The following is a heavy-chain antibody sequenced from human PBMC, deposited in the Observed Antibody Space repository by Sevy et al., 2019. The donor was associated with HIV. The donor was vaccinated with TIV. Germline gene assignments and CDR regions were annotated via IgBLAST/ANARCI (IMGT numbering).Heavy chain of an antibody. CDR1: GFTFSNYA. Sequence: GESLKISCTASGFTFSNYAMNWVRQAPGKGLEWVSGISGSGSGSGTYYADSVKGRFTVSRDNSKNTLYLQMNSLRAEDTAVYYCAKDIVILVGDAFDIWGQGTMVIVSS. J-gene: IGHJ3*02. CDR2: ISGSGSGSGT. D-gene: IGHD3-22*01. V-gene: IGHV3-23*01. CDR3: AKDIVILVGDAFDI.